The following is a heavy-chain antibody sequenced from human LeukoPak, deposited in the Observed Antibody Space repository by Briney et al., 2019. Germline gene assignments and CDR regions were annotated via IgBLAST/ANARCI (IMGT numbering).Heavy chain of an antibody. D-gene: IGHD6-13*01. CDR3: ARDTAAAGSYYYYYMDV. J-gene: IGHJ6*03. Sequence: GASLRLSCAASGFTFDDYGMSWVSQAPGEGLEWVSGSNWNGGSTGYADSVKGRFTISRDNAKNSLYLQMNSLRAEDTALYYCARDTAAAGSYYYYYMDVWGKGTTVTVSS. V-gene: IGHV3-20*04. CDR2: SNWNGGST. CDR1: GFTFDDYG.